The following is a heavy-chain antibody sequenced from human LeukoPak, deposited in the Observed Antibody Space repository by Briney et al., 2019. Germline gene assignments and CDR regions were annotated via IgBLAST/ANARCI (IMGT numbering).Heavy chain of an antibody. CDR2: INPSGGST. J-gene: IGHJ5*02. CDR1: GYTFTGYY. CDR3: ARDQKDLVAAIELNWFDP. D-gene: IGHD2-15*01. Sequence: GASVKVSCKASGYTFTGYYMHWVRQAPGQGLEWMGIINPSGGSTSYAQKFQGRVTMTRDMSTSTVYMELSSLRSKDTAVYYCARDQKDLVAAIELNWFDPWGQGTLVTVSS. V-gene: IGHV1-46*01.